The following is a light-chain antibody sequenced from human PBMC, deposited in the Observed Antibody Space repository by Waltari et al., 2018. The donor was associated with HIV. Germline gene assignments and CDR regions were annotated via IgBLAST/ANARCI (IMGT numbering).Light chain of an antibody. CDR3: QQYYTYSYT. V-gene: IGKV1-5*03. CDR2: KAS. Sequence: DIQMTQSPSTLSASLGDRAIITCRASQSINNWMAWYQQKPGKAPKLLIYKASSLESGVPSTFSGSGYGTEFTLTISSLQPDDFATYYCQQYYTYSYTFGQGTKLEI. CDR1: QSINNW. J-gene: IGKJ2*01.